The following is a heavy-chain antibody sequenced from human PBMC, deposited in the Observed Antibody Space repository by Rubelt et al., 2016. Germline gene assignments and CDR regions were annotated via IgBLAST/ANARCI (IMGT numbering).Heavy chain of an antibody. D-gene: IGHD3-10*01. Sequence: QVQLQESGPGLVKPSETLSLTCTVSGGSVSSGSYYWSWVRQPPGKGLEWIGYIYYSGSTYYNPSLKSRVTILVDTSKTQFSLKLRSVTAAETAVYYCARAPMVRGVIITSSLEVPPLYFDYWGQGTLVTVSS. J-gene: IGHJ4*02. CDR1: GGSVSSGSYY. CDR2: IYYSGST. V-gene: IGHV4-31*03. CDR3: ARAPMVRGVIITSSLEVPPLYFDY.